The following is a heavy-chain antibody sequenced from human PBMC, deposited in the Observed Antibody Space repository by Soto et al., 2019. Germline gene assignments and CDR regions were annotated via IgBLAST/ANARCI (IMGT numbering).Heavy chain of an antibody. Sequence: EVQLLESGGGLVQPGGSLRLSCAASGFTFSSTAMTWVRQAPGKGLEWVSAISDSGGSTYYADSVAGRFTISRDNSRHTLYLQMNSLRAEDTAIYYCAKALGRDFSDFDSWGQGTQVTVSS. CDR2: ISDSGGST. V-gene: IGHV3-23*01. J-gene: IGHJ4*02. CDR1: GFTFSSTA. CDR3: AKALGRDFSDFDS. D-gene: IGHD3-10*01.